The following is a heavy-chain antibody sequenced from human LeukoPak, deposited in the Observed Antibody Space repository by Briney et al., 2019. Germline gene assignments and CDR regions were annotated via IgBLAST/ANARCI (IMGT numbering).Heavy chain of an antibody. CDR1: GGSISSGSYY. J-gene: IGHJ4*02. Sequence: PSQTLSLTCTVSGGSISSGSYYWSWIRQPAGTGLEWIGRIYTSGSTNYNPSLKSRVTISVDTSKNQFSLKLSSVTAADTAVYYCACMYGDYDLYFDYWGQGTLVTVSS. CDR2: IYTSGST. V-gene: IGHV4-61*02. D-gene: IGHD4-17*01. CDR3: ACMYGDYDLYFDY.